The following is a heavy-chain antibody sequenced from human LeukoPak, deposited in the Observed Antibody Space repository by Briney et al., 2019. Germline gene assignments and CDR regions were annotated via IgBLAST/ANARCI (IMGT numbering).Heavy chain of an antibody. CDR2: ISAYNGNT. Sequence: APVKVSCKASGYTVTSYGISWVRQAPGQRREWMGWISAYNGNTNYAQKLQGRVTMTTDTSTSTAYMELRSLGSDDTAVYYCARYRPEYYAAFDYWGQGTLVTVSS. CDR3: ARYRPEYYAAFDY. J-gene: IGHJ4*02. CDR1: GYTVTSYG. V-gene: IGHV1-18*01. D-gene: IGHD2/OR15-2a*01.